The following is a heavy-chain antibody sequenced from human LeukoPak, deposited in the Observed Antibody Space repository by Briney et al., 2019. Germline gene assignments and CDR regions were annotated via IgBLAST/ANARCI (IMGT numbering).Heavy chain of an antibody. CDR2: MNPNSGNT. CDR1: GCTFTSYD. CDR3: ARDYGGNSGWFDP. V-gene: IGHV1-8*01. Sequence: APVKVSCKASGCTFTSYDLNWVRQATGQGLEWIGWMNPNSGNTGYAQEFQGRVTLTRSTSISTAYMELRSLTSEDTAVYYCARDYGGNSGWFDPWGQGTLVTVSS. J-gene: IGHJ5*02. D-gene: IGHD4-23*01.